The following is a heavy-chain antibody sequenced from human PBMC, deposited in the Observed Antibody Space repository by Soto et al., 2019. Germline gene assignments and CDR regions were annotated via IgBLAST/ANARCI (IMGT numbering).Heavy chain of an antibody. Sequence: PGGSLRLYCAASGFTFSSHAMSWVRQAPGKGLEWVSAISGSGGSTYYADSVKGRFTISRDNSKNTLYLQMNSLRAEDTAVYYCAKDGPGITIFGVVRAFDIWRQGTMVTVSS. CDR2: ISGSGGST. J-gene: IGHJ3*02. CDR1: GFTFSSHA. D-gene: IGHD3-3*01. CDR3: AKDGPGITIFGVVRAFDI. V-gene: IGHV3-23*01.